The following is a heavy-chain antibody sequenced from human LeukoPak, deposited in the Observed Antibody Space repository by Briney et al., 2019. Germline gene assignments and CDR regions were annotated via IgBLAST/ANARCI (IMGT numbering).Heavy chain of an antibody. Sequence: PGGSLRLFCAASGFTFSNYAMTWVRQAPGKGLQWGSTISVSGENTYYADSVKGRFTISRDNAKNSLYLQMNSPRDEDTAVYYCARDANTYFDILTGPLPSYYYSMDVWGQGTTVTVSS. J-gene: IGHJ6*02. CDR1: GFTFSNYA. CDR2: ISVSGENT. D-gene: IGHD3-9*01. V-gene: IGHV3-23*01. CDR3: ARDANTYFDILTGPLPSYYYSMDV.